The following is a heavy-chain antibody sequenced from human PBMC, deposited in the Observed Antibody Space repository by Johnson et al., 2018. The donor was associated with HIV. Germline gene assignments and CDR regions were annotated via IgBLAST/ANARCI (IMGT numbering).Heavy chain of an antibody. D-gene: IGHD5-24*01. CDR2: IRHDGNNK. J-gene: IGHJ3*01. CDR1: GFTFSSYA. CDR3: ARGCRDGYTCDVFDV. Sequence: QVQLVESGGGLVKPGGSLRLSCAASGFTFSSYAMPWVRQAPGKGLEWVAFIRHDGNNKYYADSVKGRFTVSRDTSKNSLYLQMNSLRVEDTAVYFCARGCRDGYTCDVFDVWGQGTRVTVSS. V-gene: IGHV3-30*02.